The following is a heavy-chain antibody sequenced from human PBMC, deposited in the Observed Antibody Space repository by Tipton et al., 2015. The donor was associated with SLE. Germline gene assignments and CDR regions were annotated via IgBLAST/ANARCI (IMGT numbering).Heavy chain of an antibody. D-gene: IGHD4-23*01. J-gene: IGHJ6*03. Sequence: GSLRLSCAASGFTFSSYEMNWVRQAPGKGLEWVSYISSSGSTIYYADSVKGRFTISRDNAKNSLSLQMNSLTAEDTAVYYCARVPGNTVVRALGYFYMDVWGKGTTVTVSS. V-gene: IGHV3-48*03. CDR1: GFTFSSYE. CDR2: ISSSGSTI. CDR3: ARVPGNTVVRALGYFYMDV.